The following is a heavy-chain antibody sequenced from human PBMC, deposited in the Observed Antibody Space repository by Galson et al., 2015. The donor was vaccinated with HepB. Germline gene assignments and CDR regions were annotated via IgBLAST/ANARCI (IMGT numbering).Heavy chain of an antibody. J-gene: IGHJ4*02. CDR2: ISGSGGIT. CDR1: GFSFSSYA. CDR3: AKVRWLTTRDFDC. D-gene: IGHD5-24*01. Sequence: SLRLSCAASGFSFSSYAMSWVRLAAGKGLEWVSAISGSGGITYYADSVKGRFTISRDNSKNTLYLQMNSLRGDDTAVYYCAKVRWLTTRDFDCWGQGTLVTVSS. V-gene: IGHV3-23*01.